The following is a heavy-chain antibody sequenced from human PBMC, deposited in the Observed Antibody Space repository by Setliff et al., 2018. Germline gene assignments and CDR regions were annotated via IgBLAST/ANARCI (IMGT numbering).Heavy chain of an antibody. V-gene: IGHV4-59*05. CDR2: IFYSGRT. J-gene: IGHJ4*02. CDR3: ARLPNYVWGSPVDY. Sequence: PSETLSLTCTVSDGSLSTYYWSWIRQPPGKGLEWIGSIFYSGRTFYNPSLKSRVTISVDTSKNQFSLTLSSVTAADTAVYYCARLPNYVWGSPVDYWGQGTLVTVSS. CDR1: DGSLSTYY. D-gene: IGHD3-16*01.